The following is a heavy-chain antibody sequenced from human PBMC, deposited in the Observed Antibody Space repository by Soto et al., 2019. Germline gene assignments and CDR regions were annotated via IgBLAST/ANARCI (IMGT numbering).Heavy chain of an antibody. Sequence: SETLSLTCTVSGGSISSYYWSWIRQPPGKGLEWIGYIYYSGSTNYNPSLKSRVTISVDTSKNQFSLKLSSVTAADTAVYYCAIQGAGYYNDAFDIWGQGTMVTVSS. D-gene: IGHD3-9*01. V-gene: IGHV4-59*08. J-gene: IGHJ3*02. CDR1: GGSISSYY. CDR3: AIQGAGYYNDAFDI. CDR2: IYYSGST.